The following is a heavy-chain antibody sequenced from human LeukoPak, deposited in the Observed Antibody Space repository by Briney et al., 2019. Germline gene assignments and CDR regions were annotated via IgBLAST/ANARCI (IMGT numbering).Heavy chain of an antibody. Sequence: GGSLRLSCAASGFTFSSYSMNWVRQAPGKGLEWVGRIKSKADGGTTDYAAPVKGRFTISRDDSKNTLYLQMNSLKTEDTAVYYCTTDSFTVIIPAAKGPWGQGTLVTVSS. V-gene: IGHV3-15*01. CDR2: IKSKADGGTT. D-gene: IGHD2-2*01. J-gene: IGHJ5*02. CDR1: GFTFSSYS. CDR3: TTDSFTVIIPAAKGP.